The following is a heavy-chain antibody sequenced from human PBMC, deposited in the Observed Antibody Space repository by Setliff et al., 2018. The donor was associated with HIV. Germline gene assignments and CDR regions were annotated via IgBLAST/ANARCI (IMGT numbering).Heavy chain of an antibody. V-gene: IGHV4-39*01. Sequence: PSETLSLTCNVSGGSIRSSSYYWGWIRQPPGKGLEWIGSIYYRGNTYYNPSLKSRVTISVDTSKNQFSLKLTSVTAADTAMYYCARWHPPYGFWEEDYWGQGTLVTVSS. CDR2: IYYRGNT. D-gene: IGHD3-10*01. J-gene: IGHJ4*02. CDR1: GGSIRSSSYY. CDR3: ARWHPPYGFWEEDY.